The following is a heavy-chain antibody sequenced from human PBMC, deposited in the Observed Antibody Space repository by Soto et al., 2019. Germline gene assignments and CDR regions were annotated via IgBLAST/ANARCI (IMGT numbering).Heavy chain of an antibody. CDR2: IIPVLGVS. CDR1: GGTISTYA. D-gene: IGHD6-6*01. V-gene: IGHV1-69*04. J-gene: IGHJ4*02. CDR3: ARGGQQVVSFDY. Sequence: QVHLLQSGAEVKKAGSSVKVSCKTSGGTISTYAISWVRQAPGQGLEWMGKIIPVLGVSDYAQKFQGRLTITADKSTATAYMELSSLRSEDTAVYYCARGGQQVVSFDYWGQGTLVSVSS.